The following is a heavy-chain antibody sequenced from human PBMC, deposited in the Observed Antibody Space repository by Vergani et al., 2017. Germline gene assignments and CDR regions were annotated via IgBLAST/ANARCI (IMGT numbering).Heavy chain of an antibody. CDR1: GGSITYGAFY. Sequence: QVRLQESGPGLVKPSETLFLTCTVSGGSITYGAFYWNWIRQHPGKGLEWIGYIYSTGSTHHNPSLRRRINMSVDTSKNQFSLKLNSVTAADTAMYYCARMGGYXEGDAFRIGYFDSWGPGILVTVSS. J-gene: IGHJ4*02. D-gene: IGHD2-2*01. V-gene: IGHV4-31*03. CDR3: ARMGGYXEGDAFRIGYFDS. CDR2: IYSTGST.